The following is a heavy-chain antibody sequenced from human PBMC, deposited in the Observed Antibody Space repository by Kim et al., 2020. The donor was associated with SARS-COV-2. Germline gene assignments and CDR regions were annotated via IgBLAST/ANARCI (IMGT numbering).Heavy chain of an antibody. CDR2: IYYSGAT. D-gene: IGHD2-15*01. CDR3: VRVPDSGGADQNPFDM. CDR1: GASIGSHRYY. Sequence: SETLSLTCTVSGASIGSHRYYWGWIRQPPGKGLEWIASIYYSGATYYNPSLRSRVAISADTSDTQFSLRLSSVTAADTALYYCVRVPDSGGADQNPFDMWGQGTMVSVSS. J-gene: IGHJ3*02. V-gene: IGHV4-39*01.